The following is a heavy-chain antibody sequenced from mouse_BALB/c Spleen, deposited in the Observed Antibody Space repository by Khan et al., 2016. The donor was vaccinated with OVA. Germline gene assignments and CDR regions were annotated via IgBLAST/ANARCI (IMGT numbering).Heavy chain of an antibody. CDR3: ARDKIDY. CDR1: GYTFTTYW. J-gene: IGHJ2*01. CDR2: INPTSGYI. Sequence: QVQLQQSGAELAKPGASVKMSCKASGYTFTTYWMHWVKQRPGQGLEWIGYINPTSGYIDYNQKFKDKATLTADKPSSTAYMQLSSLTSDDSAVYYCARDKIDYWGQGTTLTVSS. V-gene: IGHV1-7*01.